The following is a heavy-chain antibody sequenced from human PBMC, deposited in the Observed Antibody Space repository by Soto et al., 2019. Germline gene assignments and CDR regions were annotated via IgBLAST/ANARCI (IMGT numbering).Heavy chain of an antibody. V-gene: IGHV3-23*01. CDR3: AKWGTIVSRSYYYYGMDV. CDR1: GFTFSSHA. Sequence: EVQLLESGGGLVQPGGALRLSCAASGFTFSSHAMSWVRQAPGKGLEWVSAISGSGGSTYYADSVKGRFTISRDNSKNTLYLQMNSLRAEDTAVYYCAKWGTIVSRSYYYYGMDVWGPGTTVTVSS. CDR2: ISGSGGST. J-gene: IGHJ6*02. D-gene: IGHD4-4*01.